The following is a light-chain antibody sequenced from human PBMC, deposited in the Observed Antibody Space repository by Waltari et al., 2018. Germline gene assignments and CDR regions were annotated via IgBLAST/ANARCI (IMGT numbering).Light chain of an antibody. CDR2: GAS. Sequence: EIVLTQSPGTLSLSPGERATLPCRPSQRVRGSLAWYQQKAGQAPRLLIYGASSRATGIPDRFSGSGSGTDFSLTISRLEPEDFAVYYCQHYVRLPATFGGGTKVEIK. V-gene: IGKV3-20*01. J-gene: IGKJ4*02. CDR3: QHYVRLPAT. CDR1: QRVRGS.